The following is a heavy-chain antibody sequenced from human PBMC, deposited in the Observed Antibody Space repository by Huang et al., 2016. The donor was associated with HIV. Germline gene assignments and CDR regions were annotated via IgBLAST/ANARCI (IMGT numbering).Heavy chain of an antibody. CDR3: ARHREGPVAYYSGWGSHLNYMDV. D-gene: IGHD3-10*01. Sequence: QLLLQESGPGLVKPSEALALTCAVSGGSIRSSDYHWGWIRQPPGKGLEWIGSIYYKGSTQYSPSLKSRVTIAVDTAKNLFFLNLTSMTAADTAVYYCARHREGPVAYYSGWGSHLNYMDVWGRGRTVVVSS. CDR1: GGSIRSSDYH. V-gene: IGHV4-39*01. J-gene: IGHJ6*03. CDR2: IYYKGST.